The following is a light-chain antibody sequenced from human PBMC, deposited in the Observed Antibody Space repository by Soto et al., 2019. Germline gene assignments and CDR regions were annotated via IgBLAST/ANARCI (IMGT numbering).Light chain of an antibody. J-gene: IGLJ3*02. CDR1: SSDVGGYND. CDR3: SSYAASNNFYFV. V-gene: IGLV2-8*01. Sequence: QSALTQPPSASGSPGQSVTISCTGTSSDVGGYNDVSWYQQYPGRAPKLMIYEVTKRPSGVPDRFSGSKSGNTASLTVSGLQAEDEADYSCSSYAASNNFYFVFGGGTKLTVL. CDR2: EVT.